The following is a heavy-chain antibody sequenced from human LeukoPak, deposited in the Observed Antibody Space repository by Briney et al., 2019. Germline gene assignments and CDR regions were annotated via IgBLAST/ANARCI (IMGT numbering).Heavy chain of an antibody. CDR3: ARGQVVGATFGMDV. CDR1: GFTFGSYS. CDR2: ISSSSSTI. J-gene: IGHJ6*04. D-gene: IGHD1-26*01. Sequence: GGSLRLSCAASGFTFGSYSMNWVRQAPGKGLEWVSYISSSSSTIYYADSVKGRFTISRDNAKNSLYLQMNSLRAEDTAVYYCARGQVVGATFGMDVWGKGTTVTVSS. V-gene: IGHV3-48*01.